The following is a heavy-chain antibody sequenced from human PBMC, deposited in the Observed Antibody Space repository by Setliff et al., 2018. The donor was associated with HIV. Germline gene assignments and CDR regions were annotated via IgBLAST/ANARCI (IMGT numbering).Heavy chain of an antibody. CDR3: ARGQWNSMEYFQH. CDR1: GGSISSGGYH. Sequence: SETLSLTCTVSGGSISSGGYHWSWIRQHPGKGLEWIGYIFYSGSTSYNPSLKSRVAISVDTSKNQFSLKLSSVTAADTAVYYCARGQWNSMEYFQHWGQGTLVTVSS. V-gene: IGHV4-31*03. D-gene: IGHD6-19*01. CDR2: IFYSGST. J-gene: IGHJ1*01.